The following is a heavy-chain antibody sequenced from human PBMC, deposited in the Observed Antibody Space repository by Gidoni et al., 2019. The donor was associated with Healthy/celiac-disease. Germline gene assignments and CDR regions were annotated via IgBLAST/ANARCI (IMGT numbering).Heavy chain of an antibody. CDR2: IYHDGDT. D-gene: IGHD4-4*01. Sequence: QVQLQESGPGRVKPSETLSLTGAVSAYSIDTDFYWGWIRQSPGKGLEWIGSIYHDGDTYYNSSLKSRITISIDRSKKQCSLNLRSVTAADTAIYYCTKDAWDLSKSVYWGRGTLVTVSS. CDR1: AYSIDTDFY. J-gene: IGHJ4*02. V-gene: IGHV4-38-2*02. CDR3: TKDAWDLSKSVY.